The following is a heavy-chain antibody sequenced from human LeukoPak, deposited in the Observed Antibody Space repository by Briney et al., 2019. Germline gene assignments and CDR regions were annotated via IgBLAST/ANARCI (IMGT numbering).Heavy chain of an antibody. V-gene: IGHV3-30-3*01. CDR1: GFTFSSYA. Sequence: PGGSLRLSCAASGFTFSSYAMHWVREAPGKGLEWVAVISYDGSNKYYADSVKGRFTISRDNSKNTLYLQMNSLRAEDTAVYYCAREKSYCSSTSCYEGHYYYYGMDVWGQGTTVTAS. J-gene: IGHJ6*02. CDR3: AREKSYCSSTSCYEGHYYYYGMDV. D-gene: IGHD2-2*01. CDR2: ISYDGSNK.